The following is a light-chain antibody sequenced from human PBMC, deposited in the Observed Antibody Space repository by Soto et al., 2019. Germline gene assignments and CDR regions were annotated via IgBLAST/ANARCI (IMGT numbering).Light chain of an antibody. CDR1: TSDVW. V-gene: IGLV2-23*01. Sequence: QSALTQPASVSGSPGQSITISCTGTTSDVWVSWYQQHPSKAPKLIIYEGSKRPSGISNRFSGSRSGNTASLTISGLQAEDEADFYCCSHASSGTYVFGTGTKLTVL. CDR3: CSHASSGTYV. J-gene: IGLJ1*01. CDR2: EGS.